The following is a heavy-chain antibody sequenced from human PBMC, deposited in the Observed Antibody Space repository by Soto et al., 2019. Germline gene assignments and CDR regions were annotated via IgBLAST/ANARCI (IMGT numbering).Heavy chain of an antibody. J-gene: IGHJ5*02. D-gene: IGHD6-13*01. Sequence: QGQLVQSGAEVKKPGASVKVSCKASGYTFTSYDINWVRQATGQGLEWMGWMNPNSGNTGYAQKFKGRVTMTRNTSISTAYMELSSLRSENTAVYYCARGSGIAAAGLMYNWFDPWGQGTLVTVSS. CDR1: GYTFTSYD. CDR2: MNPNSGNT. V-gene: IGHV1-8*01. CDR3: ARGSGIAAAGLMYNWFDP.